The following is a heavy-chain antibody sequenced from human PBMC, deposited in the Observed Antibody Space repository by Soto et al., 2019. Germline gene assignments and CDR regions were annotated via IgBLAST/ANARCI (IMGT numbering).Heavy chain of an antibody. CDR3: AKDEFVYGSGRSPDH. Sequence: EVQLVESGGGSVQPGGSLRLSCVVSGFTFRPYAMSWVRQAPGKGLEWVSVIRVGGGETYYTDSVKGRFTISRDDSKNTLYLQMDGLRADDTAFYYCAKDEFVYGSGRSPDHWGQGVLVTVSS. CDR2: IRVGGGET. D-gene: IGHD3-10*01. CDR1: GFTFRPYA. J-gene: IGHJ4*02. V-gene: IGHV3-23*04.